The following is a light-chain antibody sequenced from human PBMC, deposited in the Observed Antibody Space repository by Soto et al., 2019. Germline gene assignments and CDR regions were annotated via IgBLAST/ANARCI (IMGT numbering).Light chain of an antibody. J-gene: IGLJ1*01. Sequence: QSALTQPASVSGSPGQSITISCTGTSSDVGDNNYVSWYQQHPGKAPKLMIYDVTHRPSGISNRFSGSKSGNTASLTISGLQAEDEADYYCSSYTSSSTLYVFGIGTKLTVL. CDR1: SSDVGDNNY. CDR3: SSYTSSSTLYV. CDR2: DVT. V-gene: IGLV2-14*01.